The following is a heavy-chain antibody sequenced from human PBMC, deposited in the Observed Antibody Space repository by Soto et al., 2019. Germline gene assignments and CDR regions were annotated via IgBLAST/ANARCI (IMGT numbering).Heavy chain of an antibody. CDR2: MNPNSGNT. CDR1: GYTFTSYD. CDR3: AREFMALEWLLTFRWFEP. J-gene: IGHJ5*02. V-gene: IGHV1-8*01. D-gene: IGHD3-3*01. Sequence: ASVKVSCKASGYTFTSYDINWVRQATGQGLEWMGWMNPNSGNTGYAQKFQGRVTMTRNTSISTAYMELSSLRSEDTAVYYCAREFMALEWLLTFRWFEPWGPGTRVTVFS.